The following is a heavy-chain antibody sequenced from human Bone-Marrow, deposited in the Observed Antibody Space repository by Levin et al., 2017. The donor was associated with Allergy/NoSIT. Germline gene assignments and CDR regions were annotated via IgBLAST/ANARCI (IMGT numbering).Heavy chain of an antibody. CDR1: GFSLSSCE. D-gene: IGHD6-19*01. CDR2: INVGNGNT. Sequence: VASVKVSCKASGFSLSSCEMHWVRQAPGQRLEWMGWINVGNGNTKYSQKFQGRVTITRDTSATTTYMALSSLRSQDTAGYYCAREVSGDSADGLDIWGQGTLVTVSS. V-gene: IGHV1-3*01. J-gene: IGHJ3*02. CDR3: AREVSGDSADGLDI.